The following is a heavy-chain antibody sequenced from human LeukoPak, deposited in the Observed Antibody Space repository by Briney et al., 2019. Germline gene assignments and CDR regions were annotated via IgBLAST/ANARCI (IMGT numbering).Heavy chain of an antibody. J-gene: IGHJ4*02. Sequence: GRSLRLSCAASGFTFSSYSMNWVRQAPWKGLEWVSYISSSSSTIYYADSVKGRFTISRDNAKNSLYLQMNSLRAEDTAVYYCARVPRGGPYYYFDYWGQGTLVTVSS. D-gene: IGHD3-10*01. CDR2: ISSSSSTI. CDR1: GFTFSSYS. V-gene: IGHV3-48*04. CDR3: ARVPRGGPYYYFDY.